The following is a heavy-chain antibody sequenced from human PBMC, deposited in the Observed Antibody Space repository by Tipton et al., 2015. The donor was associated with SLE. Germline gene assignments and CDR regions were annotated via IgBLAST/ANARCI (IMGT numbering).Heavy chain of an antibody. CDR1: GGSITSGNY. CDR3: ARNWGNDSGGYYHWYIDL. CDR2: IYMSCST. J-gene: IGHJ2*01. D-gene: IGHD3-22*01. Sequence: TLSLTCTVSGGSITSGNYWTWIRQPAGRGLGWIGHIYMSCSTNYNPSLKSRVTISLDTSKNQFSLKLTSVTAADTAVYYCARNWGNDSGGYYHWYIDLWGRGTLATVSS. V-gene: IGHV4-61*09.